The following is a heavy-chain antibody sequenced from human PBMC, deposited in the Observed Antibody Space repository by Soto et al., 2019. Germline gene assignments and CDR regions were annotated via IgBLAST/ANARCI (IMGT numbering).Heavy chain of an antibody. CDR3: ARMDGDYNYYAMDV. J-gene: IGHJ6*02. CDR2: FFSNAER. CDR1: GFSLNNPRMG. D-gene: IGHD4-17*01. V-gene: IGHV2-26*01. Sequence: QVTLKESGPVLVKPTETLTLTCTVSGFSLNNPRMGVSWIRQPPGKPLEWLAHFFSNAERSYCASMQSRLTMSTDTSRSQVVLTMTNMDPVDTATYFCARMDGDYNYYAMDVWGQGATVTVSS.